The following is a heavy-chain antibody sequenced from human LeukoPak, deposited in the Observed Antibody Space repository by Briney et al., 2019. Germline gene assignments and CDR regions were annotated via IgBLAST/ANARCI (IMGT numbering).Heavy chain of an antibody. D-gene: IGHD6-19*01. Sequence: GGSLRLSCAASRFTFTDYYMSWIRQAPRGGRECVSHISSSNETIYYGDSVEGLFSPSRDTANNPLYLQMNSLRDEDTAVYYGARHKYRSGWGGFDVWGQGATVTVSS. V-gene: IGHV3-11*01. CDR2: ISSSNETI. CDR1: RFTFTDYY. J-gene: IGHJ6*02. CDR3: ARHKYRSGWGGFDV.